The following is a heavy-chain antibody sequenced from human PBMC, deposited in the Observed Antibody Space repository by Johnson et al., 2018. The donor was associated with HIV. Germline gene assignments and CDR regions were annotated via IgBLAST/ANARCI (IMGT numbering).Heavy chain of an antibody. CDR1: GFTFSSYT. CDR2: ISYDGSNK. J-gene: IGHJ3*02. D-gene: IGHD6-19*01. Sequence: QVQLVESGGGVVQPGRSLRLSCAASGFTFSSYTIHWVRQAPGKGLEWVAFISYDGSNKYYADSVKGRFTISRDNSKNTLYLQMNSLRAEDTALYYCARSGAGAAFDIWGQGTMVTVSS. CDR3: ARSGAGAAFDI. V-gene: IGHV3-30*04.